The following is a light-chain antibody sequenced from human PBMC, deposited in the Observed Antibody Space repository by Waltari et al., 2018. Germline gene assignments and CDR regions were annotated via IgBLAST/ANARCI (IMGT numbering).Light chain of an antibody. CDR2: GAS. V-gene: IGKV3-11*01. J-gene: IGKJ5*01. CDR1: QSIGNY. CDR3: QQRGDWPIT. Sequence: EIVLTPAPATLSLSQGERGTLSCRVNQSIGNYLDWYQQKPGQAPRLLIYGASDRATGIPARFSGSGSGTDFTLTISSLEPEDFAVYYCQQRGDWPITFGQGTRLEIK.